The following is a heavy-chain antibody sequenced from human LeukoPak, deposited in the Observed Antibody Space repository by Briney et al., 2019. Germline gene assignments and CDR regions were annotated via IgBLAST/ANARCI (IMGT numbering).Heavy chain of an antibody. CDR3: ARAGDFARNQRPYYMDV. D-gene: IGHD1-1*01. V-gene: IGHV4-4*07. Sequence: SETLSLTCTVSSASISGYVWSWVRQPAGKRLEWIGRIYRSGSSNYNPSLKSRVTMSIDTSKNQFSLKVTSVTAADTAVYYCARAGDFARNQRPYYMDVWGKGTPVTGS. CDR1: SASISGYV. CDR2: IYRSGSS. J-gene: IGHJ6*03.